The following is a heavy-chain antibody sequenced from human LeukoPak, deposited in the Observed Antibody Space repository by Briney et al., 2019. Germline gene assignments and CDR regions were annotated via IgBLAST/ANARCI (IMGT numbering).Heavy chain of an antibody. CDR3: AKTRPLDSSSWSHGDY. V-gene: IGHV3-23*01. J-gene: IGHJ4*02. Sequence: QTGGSLRLSCAASGFTFSSYAMSWVRQAPGKGLEWASAISGSGDSTYYGDSVKGRFTISRDNSKNTLYLQMNSLRAEDTAVYYCAKTRPLDSSSWSHGDYWGQGTLVTVSS. CDR2: ISGSGDST. CDR1: GFTFSSYA. D-gene: IGHD6-13*01.